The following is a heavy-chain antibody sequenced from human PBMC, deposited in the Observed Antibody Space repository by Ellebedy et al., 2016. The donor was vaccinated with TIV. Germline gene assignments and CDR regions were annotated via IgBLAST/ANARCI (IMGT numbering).Heavy chain of an antibody. CDR3: ARESKDPPHPVVYQLFDTGGAFDI. V-gene: IGHV3-66*01. D-gene: IGHD2-2*01. J-gene: IGHJ3*02. Sequence: PGGSLRLSCAASGFTVSSNYMSWVRQAPGKGLEWVSVIYSGVSTHYADSVKGRFTIFRDNSKNTVYLQMNSLRAADTALYYCARESKDPPHPVVYQLFDTGGAFDIWGQGTMVSVSS. CDR1: GFTVSSNY. CDR2: IYSGVST.